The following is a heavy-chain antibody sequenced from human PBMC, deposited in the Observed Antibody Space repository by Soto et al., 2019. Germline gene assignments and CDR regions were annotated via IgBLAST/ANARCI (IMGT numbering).Heavy chain of an antibody. CDR2: IWFDGSNQ. D-gene: IGHD2-15*01. CDR1: GFTFRNDG. Sequence: PVGSLRLSCAAPGFTFRNDGMHWVRQAPGKGLEWVALIWFDGSNQDYIDSVRGRFTISRDNVKNILYLQMNSLKVEDAAVYYCARAYCSGADCHSGGIYSFDYWGQGTRVTVSS. J-gene: IGHJ4*02. V-gene: IGHV3-33*01. CDR3: ARAYCSGADCHSGGIYSFDY.